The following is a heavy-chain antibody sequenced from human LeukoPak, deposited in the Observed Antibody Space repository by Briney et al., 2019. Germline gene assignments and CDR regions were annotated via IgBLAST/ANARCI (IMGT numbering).Heavy chain of an antibody. Sequence: GGSLRLSCAASGFTFSSFEMNWGRQAPGKGLERVSYISSSGSTIYYADSVKGRFTISRDNAKNSLYLQMNSLRAEDTAVYYCARDQEPETMAYWGQGTLVTVSS. CDR1: GFTFSSFE. CDR3: ARDQEPETMAY. D-gene: IGHD4/OR15-4a*01. J-gene: IGHJ4*02. V-gene: IGHV3-48*03. CDR2: ISSSGSTI.